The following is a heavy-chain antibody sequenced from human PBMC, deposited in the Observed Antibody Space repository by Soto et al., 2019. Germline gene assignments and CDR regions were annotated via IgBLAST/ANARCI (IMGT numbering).Heavy chain of an antibody. V-gene: IGHV5-10-1*01. CDR2: IDPSDSYT. CDR3: ARGDTAAVHKGVDV. J-gene: IGHJ6*02. D-gene: IGHD5-18*01. CDR1: GYTFTSYY. Sequence: GESLKISGEGSGYTFTSYYITWARQLPGKGLEWMGRIDPSDSYTTYNPSFRGHVTISADKSIRTAYLQWSSLEASDSGMYYCARGDTAAVHKGVDVWAKGPRSPSP.